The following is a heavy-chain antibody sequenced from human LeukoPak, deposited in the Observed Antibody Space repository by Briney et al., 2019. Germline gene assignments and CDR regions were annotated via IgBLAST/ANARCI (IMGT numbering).Heavy chain of an antibody. CDR1: GYSFSNYW. Sequence: GESLKISCEGSGYSFSNYWIGWVRQMPGRGLEWMGIIYPGHSNTKYNPSFQGQVTISADKSVSTAYLQWSSLKASDTAMYYCARRGGLDYWGQGTLVTVSS. V-gene: IGHV5-51*01. CDR3: ARRGGLDY. CDR2: IYPGHSNT. J-gene: IGHJ4*02. D-gene: IGHD3-10*01.